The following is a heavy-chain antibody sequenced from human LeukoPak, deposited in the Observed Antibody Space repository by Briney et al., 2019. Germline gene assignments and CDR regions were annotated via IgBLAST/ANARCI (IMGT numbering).Heavy chain of an antibody. CDR3: AKVRRFPGDFDY. Sequence: GGSLRLSCAASGFTFSNAWMSWVRQAPGKGLEWVSAISGSGGSTYYADSVKGRFTISRDNSKNTLYLQMNSLRAEDTAVYYCAKVRRFPGDFDYWGQGTLVTVSS. D-gene: IGHD3-3*01. J-gene: IGHJ4*02. CDR2: ISGSGGST. V-gene: IGHV3-23*01. CDR1: GFTFSNAW.